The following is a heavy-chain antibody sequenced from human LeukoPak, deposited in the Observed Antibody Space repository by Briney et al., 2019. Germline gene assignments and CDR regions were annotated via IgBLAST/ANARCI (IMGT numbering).Heavy chain of an antibody. CDR3: ARGSEQQLVLDAFDI. V-gene: IGHV4-34*01. D-gene: IGHD6-13*01. CDR2: INHSGST. Sequence: SETLSLTCAVYGGSFSGYYWSWIRQPPGKGLEWIGEINHSGSTNYNPSLKSRVTISVVTSKNQFSLKLSSVTAADTAVYYCARGSEQQLVLDAFDIWGQGTMVTVSS. J-gene: IGHJ3*02. CDR1: GGSFSGYY.